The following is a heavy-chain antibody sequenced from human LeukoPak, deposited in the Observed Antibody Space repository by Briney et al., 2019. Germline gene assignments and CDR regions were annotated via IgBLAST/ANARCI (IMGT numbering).Heavy chain of an antibody. CDR2: INPSGGST. V-gene: IGHV1-46*01. J-gene: IGHJ6*03. Sequence: ASVKVSCKASGYTFTGYYMHWVRQAPGQGLEWMGIINPSGGSTSYAQKFQGRVTMTRDMSTSTVYMELSSLRSEDTAVYYCARGEYSGYDFGYYYYYYMDVWGKGTTVTISS. D-gene: IGHD5-12*01. CDR3: ARGEYSGYDFGYYYYYYMDV. CDR1: GYTFTGYY.